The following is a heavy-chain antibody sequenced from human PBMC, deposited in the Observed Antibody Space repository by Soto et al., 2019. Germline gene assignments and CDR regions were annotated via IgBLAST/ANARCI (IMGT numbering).Heavy chain of an antibody. CDR3: XRXGXTAXXMXXPXDVDA. V-gene: IGHV3-30-3*01. D-gene: IGHD3-16*01. Sequence: QVQLVESGGGVVQWGGSVRLSCTASGFTFNSHTMHWVRQAPGEGLEWVAVISYDGSYKFYADSVKGRFTISRGNSKSTVYLQMNRLTAADTAIYYCXRXGXTAXXMXXPXDVDAWGQGTTVTVSS. CDR2: ISYDGSYK. CDR1: GFTFNSHT. J-gene: IGHJ6*02.